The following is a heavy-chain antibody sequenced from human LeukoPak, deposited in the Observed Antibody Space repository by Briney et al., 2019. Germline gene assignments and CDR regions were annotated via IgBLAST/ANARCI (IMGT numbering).Heavy chain of an antibody. CDR1: GGSISSSSYY. CDR3: ARRAEGTRFDY. V-gene: IGHV4-39*01. CDR2: TYYSGST. J-gene: IGHJ4*02. Sequence: SETLSLTCTVSGGSISSSSYYWGWIRQPPGKGLEWIGSTYYSGSTYYNPSLKSRVTISVDTSKNQFSLKLSSVTAADTAVYYCARRAEGTRFDYWGQGTLVTVSS. D-gene: IGHD1-7*01.